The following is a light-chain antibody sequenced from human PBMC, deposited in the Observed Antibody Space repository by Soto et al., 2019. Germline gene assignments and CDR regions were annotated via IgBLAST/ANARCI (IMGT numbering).Light chain of an antibody. CDR1: SSDVGSYNL. V-gene: IGLV2-14*02. CDR3: AAWDDSLNGPV. Sequence: QSALTQPASVSGSPGQSITISCTGTSSDVGSYNLVSWYQQHPGKAPKLMIYEGSKRPSGVSNRFSGSRSGASASLAISGLRSEDEADYHCAAWDDSLNGPVFGGGTKLTVL. CDR2: EGS. J-gene: IGLJ3*02.